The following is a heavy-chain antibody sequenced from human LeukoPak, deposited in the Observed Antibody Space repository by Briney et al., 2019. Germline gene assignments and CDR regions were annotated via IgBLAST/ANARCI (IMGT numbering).Heavy chain of an antibody. Sequence: GGSLKLSCAASGFTFSSYGMHWVRQAPGKGLEWVAFIRYDGSNKYYADSVKGRFTISRDNSKNTLYLQLNSLRAEDTAVYYCAKDPASVDDYYFDYWGQGTLVTVSS. V-gene: IGHV3-30*02. CDR1: GFTFSSYG. J-gene: IGHJ4*02. D-gene: IGHD5-12*01. CDR2: IRYDGSNK. CDR3: AKDPASVDDYYFDY.